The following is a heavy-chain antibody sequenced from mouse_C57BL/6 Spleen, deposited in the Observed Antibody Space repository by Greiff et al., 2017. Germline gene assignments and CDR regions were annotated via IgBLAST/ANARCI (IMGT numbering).Heavy chain of an antibody. V-gene: IGHV1-82*01. CDR2: IYPGDGDT. CDR1: GYAFSSSW. D-gene: IGHD3-2*02. J-gene: IGHJ4*01. Sequence: VQLQQSGPELVKPGASVKISCKASGYAFSSSWMNWVKQRPGKGLEWIGRIYPGDGDTNYNGKFKGKATLTADKSSSTAYMQLSSLTSEDSAVYFCARGTAQGYGAMDYWGQGTSVTVSS. CDR3: ARGTAQGYGAMDY.